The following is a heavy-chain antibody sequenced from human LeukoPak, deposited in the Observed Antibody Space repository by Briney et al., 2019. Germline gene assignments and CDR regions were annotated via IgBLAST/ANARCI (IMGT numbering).Heavy chain of an antibody. Sequence: GGSLRLSCAASGFTFSSYAMCWVRQAPGKGLEWVSAISGSGGSTYYADSVKGRFAISRDNSKNTLHLQMNSLRAEDTAVYYCASPGGVPTPDPWGQGTLVTVSS. CDR1: GFTFSSYA. D-gene: IGHD3-16*01. CDR3: ASPGGVPTPDP. J-gene: IGHJ5*02. CDR2: ISGSGGST. V-gene: IGHV3-23*01.